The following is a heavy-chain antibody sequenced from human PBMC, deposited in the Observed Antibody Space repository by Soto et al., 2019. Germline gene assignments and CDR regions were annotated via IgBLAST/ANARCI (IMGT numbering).Heavy chain of an antibody. V-gene: IGHV4-34*01. CDR3: ARGPHIVVVTAMIDY. D-gene: IGHD2-21*02. CDR2: INHSGST. CDR1: GASFSNYY. J-gene: IGHJ4*02. Sequence: QVQLQQWGAGLLKPSETLSLTCAVYGASFSNYYWSWIRQPPGKGLEWIGEINHSGSTNYNPSLKSRVTISVDTSRSQFSLNLSSVTAADTAVYYCARGPHIVVVTAMIDYWGQGTLVTVSS.